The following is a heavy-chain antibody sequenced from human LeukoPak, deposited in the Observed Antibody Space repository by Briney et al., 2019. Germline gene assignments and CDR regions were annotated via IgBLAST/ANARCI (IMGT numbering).Heavy chain of an antibody. D-gene: IGHD3-22*01. V-gene: IGHV3-74*01. J-gene: IGHJ4*02. CDR2: ISSDGSST. CDR3: ASRIPYDSSSY. CDR1: GFTFSSYW. Sequence: GGSLRPSCAASGFTFSSYWMHWVRQAPGKGLVWVSRISSDGSSTDYADSVKGRFTISRDNAKNTLYLQMNSLRAEDTAVYYCASRIPYDSSSYWGQETLVTVSS.